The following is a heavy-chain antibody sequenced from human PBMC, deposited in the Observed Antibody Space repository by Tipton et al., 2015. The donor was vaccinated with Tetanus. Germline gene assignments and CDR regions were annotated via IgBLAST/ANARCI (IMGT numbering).Heavy chain of an antibody. CDR3: ARAHCSDGVCNFDF. D-gene: IGHD2-15*01. J-gene: IGHJ4*02. Sequence: QLVQSGADVKKPGESLKISCKGFGYSFSSYHIAWVRQMPGRGLEWMGIIHPGDSDTRYSPSFQGQVTISVDKSINTAYLQWSSLKASDTSMFYCARAHCSDGVCNFDFWGQGALVTVAS. V-gene: IGHV5-51*01. CDR2: IHPGDSDT. CDR1: GYSFSSYH.